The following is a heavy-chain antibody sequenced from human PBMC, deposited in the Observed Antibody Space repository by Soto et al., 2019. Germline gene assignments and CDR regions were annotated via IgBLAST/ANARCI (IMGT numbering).Heavy chain of an antibody. CDR3: AHFDWFIDY. CDR1: GFTFSDYY. J-gene: IGHJ4*02. V-gene: IGHV3-23*01. CDR2: ISGSDSST. D-gene: IGHD3-9*01. Sequence: GGSLRLSCAASGFTFSDYYMSWIRQAPGKGLEWVSVISGSDSSTYYADSVKGRFTISRDNSKNTLYLQMNSLRAEDTAVYYCAHFDWFIDYWGQGTLVTVSS.